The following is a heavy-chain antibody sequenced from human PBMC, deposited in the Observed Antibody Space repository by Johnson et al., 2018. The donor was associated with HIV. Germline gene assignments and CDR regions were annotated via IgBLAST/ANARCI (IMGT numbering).Heavy chain of an antibody. CDR1: GFTFADYG. Sequence: QMLLVESGGGVVQPGGSLRLSCAASGFTFADYGMHWVRQAPGKGLELVAVISYDGSNKYYADSVKGRFTISRDNSKNTLYLQMDSLRAEDTAVYYCARVRWQIQSVDVFDIWGQGTMVTVSS. V-gene: IGHV3-30*19. J-gene: IGHJ3*02. D-gene: IGHD5-24*01. CDR2: ISYDGSNK. CDR3: ARVRWQIQSVDVFDI.